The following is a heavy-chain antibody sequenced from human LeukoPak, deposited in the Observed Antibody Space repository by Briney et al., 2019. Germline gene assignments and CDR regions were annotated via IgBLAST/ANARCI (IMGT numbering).Heavy chain of an antibody. J-gene: IGHJ6*04. V-gene: IGHV3-23*01. Sequence: GGSLRLSCAASGFSFSNYGMNWVRQAPGKGLEWVSGITGNGATTYYADSVKGRFTISRDNSRNTVYLQMNSLRAEDTAVYYCARPAVWGKGTTVTISS. CDR3: ARPAV. D-gene: IGHD1-14*01. CDR1: GFSFSNYG. CDR2: ITGNGATT.